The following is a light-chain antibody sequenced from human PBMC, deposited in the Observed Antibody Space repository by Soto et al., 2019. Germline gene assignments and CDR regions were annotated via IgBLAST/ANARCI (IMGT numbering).Light chain of an antibody. CDR2: EVS. V-gene: IGLV2-14*01. J-gene: IGLJ1*01. Sequence: QSALTQPASVSGSPGQSITISCTGTSSDVGDYNYVSWYQQHPGKAPKLMIYEVSNRPSGVSNRFSGSKSGNTASLTISGLQAEDEADYYCSSYTSSSTLYGFGTGTKLTVL. CDR3: SSYTSSSTLYG. CDR1: SSDVGDYNY.